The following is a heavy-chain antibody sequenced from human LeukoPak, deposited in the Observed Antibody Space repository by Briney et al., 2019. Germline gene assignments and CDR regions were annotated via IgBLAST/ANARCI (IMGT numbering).Heavy chain of an antibody. CDR1: GFTFSSYA. D-gene: IGHD4-17*01. CDR3: AKISLHDYGDYAGY. CDR2: ISGSGGST. V-gene: IGHV3-23*01. Sequence: GGSLRLSCAASGFTFSSYAMSWVRQAPGKGLEWVSAISGSGGSTYYADSVKGRFTISGDNSKNTLYLQMNSLRAEDTAVYYCAKISLHDYGDYAGYWGQGTLVTVSS. J-gene: IGHJ4*02.